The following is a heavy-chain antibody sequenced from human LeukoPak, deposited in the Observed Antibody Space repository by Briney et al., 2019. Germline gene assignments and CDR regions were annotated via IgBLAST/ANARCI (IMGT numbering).Heavy chain of an antibody. CDR1: GFTFSGYA. D-gene: IGHD5-12*01. J-gene: IGHJ6*03. CDR3: AKGSGYEHNYYYYYMDV. CDR2: ISYDGSNK. Sequence: GRSLRLSCAASGFTFSGYAMHWVRQAPGKGLEWVAVISYDGSNKYYADSVKGRFTISRDNSKNTLYLQMNSLRAEDTAVYYCAKGSGYEHNYYYYYMDVWGKGTTVTISS. V-gene: IGHV3-30*04.